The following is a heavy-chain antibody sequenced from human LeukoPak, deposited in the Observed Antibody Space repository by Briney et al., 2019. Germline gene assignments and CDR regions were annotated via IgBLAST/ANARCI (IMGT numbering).Heavy chain of an antibody. CDR1: GASFSDYY. D-gene: IGHD3-9*01. V-gene: IGHV4-34*01. CDR3: AKEDIDILTGYYSLDY. CDR2: INHSGST. J-gene: IGHJ4*02. Sequence: SETLSLTCAVYGASFSDYYWSWIRQPPGKGLEWIGEINHSGSTNYNPSLKSRVTISVDTSKKQFSLNLSSVTAADTAVYYCAKEDIDILTGYYSLDYWGQGALVTVSS.